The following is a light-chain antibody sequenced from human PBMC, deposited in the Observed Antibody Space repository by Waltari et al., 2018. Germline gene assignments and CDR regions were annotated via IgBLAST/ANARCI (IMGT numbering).Light chain of an antibody. Sequence: EIVLTQSPATLSLSPGERATLSCRASQSVSKYLAWYQQKPGQAPRLLIYEASNRAAGIPARFSGSGSGTDFTLTIRSLEPEDFAVYYCQQRSSWPTFGGGTKVEIK. V-gene: IGKV3-11*01. J-gene: IGKJ4*01. CDR3: QQRSSWPT. CDR2: EAS. CDR1: QSVSKY.